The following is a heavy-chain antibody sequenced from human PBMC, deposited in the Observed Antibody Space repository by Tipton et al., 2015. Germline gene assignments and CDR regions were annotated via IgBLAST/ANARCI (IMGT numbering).Heavy chain of an antibody. J-gene: IGHJ3*02. CDR2: IYYSGST. Sequence: LRLSCTVSGGSISSSLHYWGWIRQPPGKGLEWIGYIYYSGSTYYNPSLKSLVTISVDTSKNQFSLKLSSVTAADTAVYYCARVGSSSIFDIWGQGTMVTVS. CDR1: GGSISSSLHY. D-gene: IGHD2-2*01. CDR3: ARVGSSSIFDI. V-gene: IGHV4-31*01.